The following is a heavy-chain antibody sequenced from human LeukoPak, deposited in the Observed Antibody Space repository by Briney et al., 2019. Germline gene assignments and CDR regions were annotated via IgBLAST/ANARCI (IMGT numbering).Heavy chain of an antibody. V-gene: IGHV5-51*01. CDR1: GYRFTSYW. Sequence: GASLKTSFKGSGYRFTSYWIGWVREMPGKGLEWMGIIYPGDSDTRYSPSFQAQVTISADKSISTTYLQWSTLKASDTAMYYCARRLISSGYYFDYWGQGTLVTVSS. CDR3: ARRLISSGYYFDY. J-gene: IGHJ4*02. CDR2: IYPGDSDT. D-gene: IGHD3-22*01.